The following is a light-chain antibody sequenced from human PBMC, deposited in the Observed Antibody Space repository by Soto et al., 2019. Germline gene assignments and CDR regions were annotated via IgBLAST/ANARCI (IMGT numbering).Light chain of an antibody. CDR1: QSVSSN. V-gene: IGKV3-15*01. CDR2: GAS. Sequence: EIVMTQSPATLSVSPGERATLSCRASQSVSSNLAWYQQKPGQAPRLLIYGASTRATGIPARFSGSRSATEFTLTISSLQSEDFAVYSCQQYNNWPPWTFGQGTKVEIK. CDR3: QQYNNWPPWT. J-gene: IGKJ1*01.